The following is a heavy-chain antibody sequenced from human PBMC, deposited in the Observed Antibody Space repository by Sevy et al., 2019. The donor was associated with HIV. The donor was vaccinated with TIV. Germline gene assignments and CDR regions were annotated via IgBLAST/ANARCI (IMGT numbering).Heavy chain of an antibody. V-gene: IGHV4-38-2*01. J-gene: IGHJ3*02. CDR1: GYSISSTDY. Sequence: SETLSLTCAVSGYSISSTDYWGWIRQPPGKGLEWIGNIYHTGNTYYNPSLKSRVTMSIDRSMNYFSLGLSAVTAADTAVYYCARTVRGDFDSRATAFDIWGQGTMVTVSS. CDR3: ARTVRGDFDSRATAFDI. CDR2: IYHTGNT. D-gene: IGHD3-22*01.